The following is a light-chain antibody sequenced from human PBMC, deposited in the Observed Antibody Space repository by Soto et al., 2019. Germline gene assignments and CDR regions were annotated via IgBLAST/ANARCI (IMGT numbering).Light chain of an antibody. CDR1: SSDVGGYNY. J-gene: IGLJ3*02. V-gene: IGLV2-14*01. CDR2: EVS. CDR3: SSATSSSTWV. Sequence: QSALTQPASVSGSPGQSITISCTGTSSDVGGYNYVSWYQQHPGTAPKLLIYEVSNRPSGVSNRFSGSKSGNTASLTISGLQAEDEADYYCSSATSSSTWVFGGGTKLTVL.